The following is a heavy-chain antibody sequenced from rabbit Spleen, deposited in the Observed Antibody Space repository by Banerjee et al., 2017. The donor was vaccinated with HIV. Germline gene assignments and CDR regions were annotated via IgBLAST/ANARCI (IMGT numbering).Heavy chain of an antibody. D-gene: IGHD3-1*01. J-gene: IGHJ4*01. V-gene: IGHV1S45*01. Sequence: QEQLMESGGGLVKPEGSLKLSCTASGFSFSNKAVMCWVRQAPGKGLEWIACINIVTGKSVYASWAKGRFIMSRTPSTTVTLQMTSLTAADTATYFCARPPNGAYGGVSFNLWGPCTLVTVS. CDR2: INIVTGKS. CDR3: ARPPNGAYGGVSFNL. CDR1: GFSFSNKAV.